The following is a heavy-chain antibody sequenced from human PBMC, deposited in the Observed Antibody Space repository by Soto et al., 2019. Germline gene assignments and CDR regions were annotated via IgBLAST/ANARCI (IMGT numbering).Heavy chain of an antibody. Sequence: ASVKVSCKASGYIFTAYSMHWVRQAPGQGLEWMGVVNPSGGSTNYAQKFQGRITMTRDTSTSTVYMELSSLRSEDTAVYYCARGGYFDVSGYYDYWGQGTLVTVSS. J-gene: IGHJ4*02. CDR1: GYIFTAYS. CDR3: ARGGYFDVSGYYDY. V-gene: IGHV1-46*01. CDR2: VNPSGGST. D-gene: IGHD3-22*01.